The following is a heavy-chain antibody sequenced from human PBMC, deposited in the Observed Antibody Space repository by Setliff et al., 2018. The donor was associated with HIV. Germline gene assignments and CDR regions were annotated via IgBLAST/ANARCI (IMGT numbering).Heavy chain of an antibody. CDR3: ARDSGGWYPTGDYYYYYTDV. J-gene: IGHJ6*03. CDR1: GFTFSSYS. Sequence: PGGSLRLSCAASGFTFSSYSMNWVRQAPGKGLEWVSYISSSSSTIYYADSVKGRFTISRDNAKNSLYLQMNSLRAEDTAVYYCARDSGGWYPTGDYYYYYTDVWGKGTTVTVSS. V-gene: IGHV3-48*01. CDR2: ISSSSSTI. D-gene: IGHD6-19*01.